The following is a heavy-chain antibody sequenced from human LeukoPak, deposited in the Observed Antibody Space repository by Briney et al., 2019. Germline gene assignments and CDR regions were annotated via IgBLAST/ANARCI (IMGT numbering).Heavy chain of an antibody. V-gene: IGHV3-33*01. D-gene: IGHD4-23*01. CDR2: IWYDGSNK. Sequence: GRSLGLSCAASGFTFSSYGMHWVRQAPGKGLEWVAVIWYDGSNKYYADSVKGRFTISRDNSKNTLYLQMNSLRAEDTAVYYCVRDLILVDTPGDDFDYWGQGALVTVSS. CDR3: VRDLILVDTPGDDFDY. CDR1: GFTFSSYG. J-gene: IGHJ4*02.